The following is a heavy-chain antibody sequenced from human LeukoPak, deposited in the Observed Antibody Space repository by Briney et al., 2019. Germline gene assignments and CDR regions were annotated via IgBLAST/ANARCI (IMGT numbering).Heavy chain of an antibody. Sequence: GGSLRLSCAASGFTFSSYGMHWVRQAPGKGLEWVAFIRYDGSNKYYADSVKGRFTISRDNSKNTLYLQMNSLRAEDTAVYYCAKDYYYDSSGYYPYYFDYWGQGTLVTVSS. J-gene: IGHJ4*02. CDR3: AKDYYYDSSGYYPYYFDY. CDR1: GFTFSSYG. CDR2: IRYDGSNK. D-gene: IGHD3-22*01. V-gene: IGHV3-30*02.